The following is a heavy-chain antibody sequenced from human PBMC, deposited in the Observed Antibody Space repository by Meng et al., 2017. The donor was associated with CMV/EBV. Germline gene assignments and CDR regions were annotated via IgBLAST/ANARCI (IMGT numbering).Heavy chain of an antibody. J-gene: IGHJ3*02. Sequence: ASVKVSCKASGYTFTSYDINWVRQATGQGLEWMGWMNPNSGNTGYAQKFQGRVTITRNTSISTAYMELSSLRSEDTAVYYCARAKIVPAAIPLDAFDIWGQGTMVTVSS. CDR2: MNPNSGNT. CDR1: GYTFTSYD. V-gene: IGHV1-8*03. CDR3: ARAKIVPAAIPLDAFDI. D-gene: IGHD2-2*02.